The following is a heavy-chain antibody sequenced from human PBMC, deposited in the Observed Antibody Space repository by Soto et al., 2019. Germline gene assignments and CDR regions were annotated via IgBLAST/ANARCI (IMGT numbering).Heavy chain of an antibody. Sequence: EVQLLESGGGLVQPGGSLRLSCAASGFTFSSYGMTWVRQAPGKGLEWVSFSSATGAGTYYADSVKGRFTISRDNSKNTLYLQMTSLRADDTAVDDWAKDRRGGGNYGCYSDFWGQGALVIVSS. CDR1: GFTFSSYG. V-gene: IGHV3-23*01. J-gene: IGHJ4*02. CDR2: SSATGAGT. CDR3: AKDRRGGGNYGCYSDF. D-gene: IGHD3-10*01.